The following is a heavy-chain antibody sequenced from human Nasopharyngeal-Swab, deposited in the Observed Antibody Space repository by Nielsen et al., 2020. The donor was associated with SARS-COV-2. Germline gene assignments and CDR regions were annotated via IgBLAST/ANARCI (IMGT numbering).Heavy chain of an antibody. CDR3: ARDLVTGQRFDY. V-gene: IGHV3-21*06. D-gene: IGHD2-21*02. CDR1: GFTFSVYG. CDR2: ITTRGSYT. J-gene: IGHJ4*02. Sequence: GGSLRLSCAGSGFTFSVYGMNWFRQAPGKGLEWVASITTRGSYTYYADSVQGRFTISRDNAKNAVYLQMYSLRPEDTAVYYCARDLVTGQRFDYWGQGTLVTVSS.